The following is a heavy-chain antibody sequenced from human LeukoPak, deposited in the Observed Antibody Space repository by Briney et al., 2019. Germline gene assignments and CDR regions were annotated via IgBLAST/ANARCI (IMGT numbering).Heavy chain of an antibody. D-gene: IGHD3-22*01. CDR2: ISYDGSNK. CDR1: GFTFSSYA. CDR3: ARGLAYNYDSSAYFLDY. Sequence: GGSLRLSCAASGFTFSSYAMHWVRQAPGKGLEWVAVISYDGSNKYYADSVKGRFTISRDNSKNTLYLQMNSLRAEDTAVYYCARGLAYNYDSSAYFLDYWGQGTLVTVSS. V-gene: IGHV3-30*04. J-gene: IGHJ4*02.